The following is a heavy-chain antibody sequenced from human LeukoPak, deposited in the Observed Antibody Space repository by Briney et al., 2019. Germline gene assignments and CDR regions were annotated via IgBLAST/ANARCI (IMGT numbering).Heavy chain of an antibody. CDR1: GFNFSANA. V-gene: IGHV3-23*01. CDR2: ISGSGTTT. CDR3: AKVIYSNYGYFDY. J-gene: IGHJ4*02. Sequence: GGSLRLSCAASGFNFSANALTWVRQAPGKGLEWVSGISGSGTTTYYADSVKGRFTISRDNSNNKVYLQMNSLRAEDTAVYYCAKVIYSNYGYFDYWGQGTLVTVSS. D-gene: IGHD4-11*01.